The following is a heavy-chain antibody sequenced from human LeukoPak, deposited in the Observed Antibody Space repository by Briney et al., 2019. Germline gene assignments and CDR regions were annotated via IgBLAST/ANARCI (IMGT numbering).Heavy chain of an antibody. CDR2: ISYDGSNK. J-gene: IGHJ4*02. V-gene: IGHV3-30*18. CDR1: VFTFSSYV. Sequence: LGGALRLSCAASVFTFSSYVMHWVRQAPGKGLEGVAFISYDGSNKYYADSVKGRRTISRDNSKNTLYLQMNSPRAEDTAVYYCAKEGDDVVVVVAATHFDYWGQGTLVTVSS. D-gene: IGHD2-15*01. CDR3: AKEGDDVVVVVAATHFDY.